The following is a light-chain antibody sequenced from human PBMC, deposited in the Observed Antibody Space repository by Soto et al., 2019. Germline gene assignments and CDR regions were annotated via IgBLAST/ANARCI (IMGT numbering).Light chain of an antibody. Sequence: QSALTQPASVSGSPGQSITISCTGSTSDVGSYNLVSWYQQHPGKAPKLMIYEGSKRPSGLSNRFSGSKSGNTASLTISGLQAEDEADYYCCSYAGSGPVVFGGGTQLTVL. J-gene: IGLJ2*01. CDR2: EGS. CDR1: TSDVGSYNL. V-gene: IGLV2-23*01. CDR3: CSYAGSGPVV.